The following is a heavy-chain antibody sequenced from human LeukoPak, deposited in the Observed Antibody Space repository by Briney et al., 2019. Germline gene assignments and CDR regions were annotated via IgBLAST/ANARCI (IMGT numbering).Heavy chain of an antibody. V-gene: IGHV1-2*02. CDR3: ARVYNWNDEDWFDP. D-gene: IGHD1-1*01. J-gene: IGHJ5*02. CDR2: INPNSGGT. CDR1: GYTFTGYY. Sequence: GASVKVSCKASGYTFTGYYMHWVRQAPGQGLEWMGWINPNSGGTNYAQKFQGRVTMTRDTSISTAYMELRSLRSDDTAVYYCARVYNWNDEDWFDPWGQGTLVTVSS.